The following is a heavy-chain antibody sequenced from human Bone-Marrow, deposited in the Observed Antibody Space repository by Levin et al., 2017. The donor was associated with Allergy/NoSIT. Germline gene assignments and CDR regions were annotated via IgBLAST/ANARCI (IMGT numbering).Heavy chain of an antibody. CDR2: IYHSGST. V-gene: IGHV4-30-2*01. Sequence: PSETLSLSCAVSGGSISSGGYSWSWIRQPPGKGLEWIGYIYHSGSTYYNPSLKSRVTISVDRSKNQFSLKLSSVTAADTAVYYCARGQDTATGLTWFDPWGQGTLVTVSS. D-gene: IGHD5-18*01. CDR1: GGSISSGGYS. CDR3: ARGQDTATGLTWFDP. J-gene: IGHJ5*02.